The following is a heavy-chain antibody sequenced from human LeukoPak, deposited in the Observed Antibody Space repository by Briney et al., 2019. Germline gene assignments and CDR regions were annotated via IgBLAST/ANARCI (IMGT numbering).Heavy chain of an antibody. CDR2: IHYSGST. Sequence: SETLSLTCTVSGGSISSYYWSWIRQPPGKGLEWIGYIHYSGSTNCNPSLKSRVTISVDTSKNQISLKLSSVTAADTAVYYCARGGGYGDYNWFDPWGQGTLVIVSS. D-gene: IGHD4-17*01. CDR1: GGSISSYY. CDR3: ARGGGYGDYNWFDP. V-gene: IGHV4-59*01. J-gene: IGHJ5*02.